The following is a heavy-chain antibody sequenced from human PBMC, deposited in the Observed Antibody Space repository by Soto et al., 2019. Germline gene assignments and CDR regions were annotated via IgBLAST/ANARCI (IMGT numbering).Heavy chain of an antibody. CDR2: IDPSDSHA. Sequence: EVQLVQSGAEVKKPGESLKISCKGSGYTFSTYYISWVRQMPGKGLEWMGRIDPSDSHATYSPSFQGHVTMSVDKSINTAYLHWRSLKASDTAVYYCARLRDYWGQGTLVTVSS. J-gene: IGHJ4*02. V-gene: IGHV5-10-1*01. CDR1: GYTFSTYY. CDR3: ARLRDY.